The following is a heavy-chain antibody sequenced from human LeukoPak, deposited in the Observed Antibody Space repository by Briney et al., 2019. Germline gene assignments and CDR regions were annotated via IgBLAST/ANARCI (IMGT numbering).Heavy chain of an antibody. Sequence: ASVKVSCKVSGYTLTELSMHWVRQAPGKGLEWMGGFDPEDGETIYAQKFQGRVTMTEDTSTDTAYMELSSLRSEDTAVYYCATGRITIFGVVRSEGVCFDPWGQGTLVTVSS. J-gene: IGHJ5*02. CDR1: GYTLTELS. CDR3: ATGRITIFGVVRSEGVCFDP. CDR2: FDPEDGET. D-gene: IGHD3-3*01. V-gene: IGHV1-24*01.